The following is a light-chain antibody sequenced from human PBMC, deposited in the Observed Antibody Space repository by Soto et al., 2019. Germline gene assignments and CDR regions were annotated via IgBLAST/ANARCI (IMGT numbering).Light chain of an antibody. CDR1: SSNIGAGYD. Sequence: QSVLTQPPSVSGAPGQRVTISCTGSSSNIGAGYDVHWYQQLPGTAPKLLIYGNSNRPSGVPDRFSGSKSGTSASLAITGLQAEDEADYYCSSYTHTGILYVFGTGTKVTVL. J-gene: IGLJ1*01. V-gene: IGLV1-40*01. CDR2: GNS. CDR3: SSYTHTGILYV.